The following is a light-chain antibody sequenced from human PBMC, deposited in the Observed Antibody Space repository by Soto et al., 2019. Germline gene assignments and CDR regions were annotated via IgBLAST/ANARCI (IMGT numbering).Light chain of an antibody. CDR1: QSINTW. J-gene: IGKJ1*01. CDR3: QQYNAPWA. Sequence: DIQMTQSPSTLSASVGDRVSITCRAGQSINTWLAWYQQKSGKAPKLLIYDASELESGVPSRFSGSGSGTDFTLTIYNLQPDDFATYYCQQYNAPWAFGQGTKVEIK. CDR2: DAS. V-gene: IGKV1-5*01.